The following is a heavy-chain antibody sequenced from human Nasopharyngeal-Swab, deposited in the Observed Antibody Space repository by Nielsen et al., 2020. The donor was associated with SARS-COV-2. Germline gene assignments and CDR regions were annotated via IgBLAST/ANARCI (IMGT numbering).Heavy chain of an antibody. Sequence: AGSLSLSCAASGFTYSSYWLSWVRPAPGKGLEWVANIKQDGSEKYYVDSVKGRFTISRDNAKNSLYLQMNSLRAEDTAVYYCARDKRWLVQGELDYWGQGTLVTVSS. CDR3: ARDKRWLVQGELDY. CDR2: IKQDGSEK. CDR1: GFTYSSYW. J-gene: IGHJ4*02. V-gene: IGHV3-7*01. D-gene: IGHD6-19*01.